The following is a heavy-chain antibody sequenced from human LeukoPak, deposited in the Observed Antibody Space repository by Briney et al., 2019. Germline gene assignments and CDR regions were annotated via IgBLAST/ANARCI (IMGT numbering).Heavy chain of an antibody. Sequence: PGGSLRLSCAASGFTFSSYGMHWVRQAPGKGLEWVAFIRYDGSNKYYADSVKGRFTISRDNSKNTLYLQMNSLRAEDTAVYYCAKGTMVREGSYYYYMDVWGKGTTVTVSS. D-gene: IGHD3-10*01. CDR1: GFTFSSYG. CDR3: AKGTMVREGSYYYYMDV. CDR2: IRYDGSNK. V-gene: IGHV3-30*02. J-gene: IGHJ6*03.